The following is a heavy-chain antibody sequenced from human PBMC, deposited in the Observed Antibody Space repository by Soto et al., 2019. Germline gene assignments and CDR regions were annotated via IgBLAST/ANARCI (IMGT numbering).Heavy chain of an antibody. V-gene: IGHV4-4*02. J-gene: IGHJ5*02. CDR2: IYHSGGA. CDR1: GGSMRSTNW. D-gene: IGHD1-26*01. Sequence: VQLRQSGPGLVKPSGTLSLTCAVSGGSMRSTNWWSWIRQVPGKGLEWIGEIYHSGGASYNPSLKGRFTITVVEPNNLLSLKLTPGTAAVPAVHYRATLPPRIVAVLLPIPTWARGTPVTVS. CDR3: ATLPPRIVAVLLPIPT.